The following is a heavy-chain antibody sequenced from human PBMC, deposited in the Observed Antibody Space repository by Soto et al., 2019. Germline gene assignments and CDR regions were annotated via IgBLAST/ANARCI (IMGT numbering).Heavy chain of an antibody. V-gene: IGHV1-8*01. CDR1: GYTFTSYD. J-gene: IGHJ6*03. CDR3: ARAAAELRYFDWLLFGYMDV. CDR2: MNPNSGNT. Sequence: EASVKVSCKASGYTFTSYDINWVRQATGQGLEWMGWMNPNSGNTGYAQKFQGRVTMTRNTSISTAYMELSSLRSEDTAVYYCARAAAELRYFDWLLFGYMDVWGKGTTVTVSS. D-gene: IGHD3-9*01.